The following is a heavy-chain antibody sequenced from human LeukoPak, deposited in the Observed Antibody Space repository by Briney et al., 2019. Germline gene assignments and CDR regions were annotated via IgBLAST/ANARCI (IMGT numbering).Heavy chain of an antibody. CDR3: GRLYSNYIGYSDY. V-gene: IGHV4-39*01. CDR1: GGSIYSSSYY. J-gene: IGHJ4*02. Sequence: SETLSLTCTVSGGSIYSSSYYWGWIRQPPGKGLEWIGSIYYSGSAYYNSSLKSRVTISVDTSKNQFSLKVGSVTAADTAVYYCGRLYSNYIGYSDYWGQGTLVTVSS. CDR2: IYYSGSA. D-gene: IGHD4-11*01.